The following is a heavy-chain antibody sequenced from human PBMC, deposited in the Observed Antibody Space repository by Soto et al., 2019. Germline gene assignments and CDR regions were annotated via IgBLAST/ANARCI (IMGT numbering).Heavy chain of an antibody. Sequence: EVQLVETGGGLIQPGGSLRLSCAASGFIVSRNYMYWVRQAPGKGLEWVSVIDGGGYTYYADSVKGRFTISRDNSKNTLHLQMNSLRAEDSAVYYCARGGGSAYVTPPISNWFDPWGQGITVTVSS. D-gene: IGHD3-22*01. CDR3: ARGGGSAYVTPPISNWFDP. CDR1: GFIVSRNY. CDR2: IDGGGYT. J-gene: IGHJ5*02. V-gene: IGHV3-53*02.